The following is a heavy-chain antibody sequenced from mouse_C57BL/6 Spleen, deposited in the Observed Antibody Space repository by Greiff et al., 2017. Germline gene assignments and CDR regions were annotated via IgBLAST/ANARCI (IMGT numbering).Heavy chain of an antibody. CDR1: GFSLTSYG. Sequence: VKLVESGPGLVAPSQSLSITCTVSGFSLTSYGVHWVRQPPGKGLEWLVVIWSDGSTTYNSALKSRLSISKDNSKSQVFLKMNSLQTDDTAMYYCARQSYGYVGDYAMDYWGQGTSVTVSS. CDR3: ARQSYGYVGDYAMDY. D-gene: IGHD2-2*01. V-gene: IGHV2-6-1*01. J-gene: IGHJ4*01. CDR2: IWSDGST.